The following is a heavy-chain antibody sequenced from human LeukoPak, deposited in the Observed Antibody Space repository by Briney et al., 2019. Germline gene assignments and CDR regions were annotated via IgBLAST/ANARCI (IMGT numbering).Heavy chain of an antibody. V-gene: IGHV4-34*01. CDR2: INHSGSA. CDR1: GGSFSGYY. CDR3: ARGQGTVTTH. J-gene: IGHJ4*02. D-gene: IGHD4-17*01. Sequence: PSETLSLTCAVSGGSFSGYYWTWIRQPPGKGLEWIGEINHSGSANYNPSLKSRVTISLDTSKNQFSLKLSSVTAADTAVYYCARGQGTVTTHWGQGTLVTVSS.